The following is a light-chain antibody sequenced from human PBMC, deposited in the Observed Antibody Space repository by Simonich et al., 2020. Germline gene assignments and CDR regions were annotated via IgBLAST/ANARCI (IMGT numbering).Light chain of an antibody. CDR1: QCISSW. V-gene: IGKV1-5*03. CDR3: QQYYSTPLT. Sequence: DIQMTQSPSTLSASVGDRVTITCRASQCISSWLAWYQQKPGKAPKLLIYKASSLESGVPSRFSGSGSGTEFTLTISSLQAEDVAVYYCQQYYSTPLTFGQGTKVEIK. J-gene: IGKJ1*01. CDR2: KAS.